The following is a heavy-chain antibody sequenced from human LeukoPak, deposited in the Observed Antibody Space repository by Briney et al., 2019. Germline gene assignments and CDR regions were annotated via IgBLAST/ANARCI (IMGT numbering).Heavy chain of an antibody. CDR3: AKAPAGFWSGYYDY. D-gene: IGHD3-3*01. CDR2: ISGSGGST. Sequence: GGSLRLSCAASGFTFNTYAMSWVRQAPGKGLEWVSAISGSGGSTYYADSVKGRFTISRDNSKNTLYLQMNSPRAEDTAVYYCAKAPAGFWSGYYDYWGQGTLVTVSS. CDR1: GFTFNTYA. V-gene: IGHV3-23*01. J-gene: IGHJ4*02.